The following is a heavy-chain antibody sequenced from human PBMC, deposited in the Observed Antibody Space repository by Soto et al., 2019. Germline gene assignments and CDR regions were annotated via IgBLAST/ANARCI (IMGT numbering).Heavy chain of an antibody. CDR2: ISGSGGNT. V-gene: IGHV3-23*01. CDR1: GSIFSNYV. CDR3: AKESSSDTTLDY. Sequence: EVQLLESGGGLVQPGGSLSLSFEAPGSIFSNYVMTWVRQPPGKGPEWVSAISGSGGNTYYADSVKGRFTISRDNSKNTLYLQMNSLRAEDTAVYCCAKESSSDTTLDYWGQGTLVTVSS. D-gene: IGHD6-19*01. J-gene: IGHJ4*02.